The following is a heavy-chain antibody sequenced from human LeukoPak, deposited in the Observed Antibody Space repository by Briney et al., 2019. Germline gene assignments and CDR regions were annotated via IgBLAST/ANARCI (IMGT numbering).Heavy chain of an antibody. J-gene: IGHJ3*02. CDR3: ARDWNSSGWSHAFDI. CDR2: ISSSSSYI. CDR1: GFTFSSYS. V-gene: IGHV3-21*01. D-gene: IGHD6-19*01. Sequence: PGGSLRLSCAASGFTFSSYSMNWVRQAPGKGLEWVSSISSSSSYIYYADSVKGRFTISRDNAKNSLYLQMNSLRAEDTAVYYCARDWNSSGWSHAFDIWGQGTMVTVSS.